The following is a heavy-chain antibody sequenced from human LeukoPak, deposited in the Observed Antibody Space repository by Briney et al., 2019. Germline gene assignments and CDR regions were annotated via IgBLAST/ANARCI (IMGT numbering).Heavy chain of an antibody. CDR3: ARRDGVVPAAYWFDP. V-gene: IGHV4-38-2*01. Sequence: SETLSLTCAVSGYSISSGYYWGWIRQPPGKGLEWIGSIYHSGSTYYNPSLKSRVTISVDTSKNQFSLKLSSVTAADTAVCYCARRDGVVPAAYWFDPWGQGTLVTVSS. CDR1: GYSISSGYY. D-gene: IGHD2-2*01. J-gene: IGHJ5*02. CDR2: IYHSGST.